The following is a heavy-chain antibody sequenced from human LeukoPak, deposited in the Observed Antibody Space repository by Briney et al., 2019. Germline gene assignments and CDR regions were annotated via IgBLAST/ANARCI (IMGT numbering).Heavy chain of an antibody. V-gene: IGHV4-39*07. Sequence: PSETLSLTCTVSGGSISSSNYYWGWIRQPPGKGLEWIGSISYSGSTYYNPSLKSRVTISVDTSKNQFSLKLSSVTAADTAVYYCAREKPIIVVVNVGYYYYMDVWGKGTTVTVSS. CDR1: GGSISSSNYY. CDR2: ISYSGST. J-gene: IGHJ6*03. D-gene: IGHD3-22*01. CDR3: AREKPIIVVVNVGYYYYMDV.